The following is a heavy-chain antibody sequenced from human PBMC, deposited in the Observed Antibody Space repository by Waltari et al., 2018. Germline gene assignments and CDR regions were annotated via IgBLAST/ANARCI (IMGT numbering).Heavy chain of an antibody. CDR3: ARGLNGAVVVVAATPVRNWFDP. V-gene: IGHV4-34*01. CDR2: INHSGRP. D-gene: IGHD2-15*01. Sequence: QVQLQQWGAGLLKPSETLSLTCAVYGGSFSGYYWSWIRQPPGKGLEWIGEINHSGRPNANPSLKSRVTISVDTSKNQFSLKLSSVTAADTAVYYCARGLNGAVVVVAATPVRNWFDPWGQGTLVTVSS. CDR1: GGSFSGYY. J-gene: IGHJ5*02.